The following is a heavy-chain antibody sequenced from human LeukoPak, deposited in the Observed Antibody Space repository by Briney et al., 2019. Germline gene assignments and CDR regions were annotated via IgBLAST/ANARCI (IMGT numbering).Heavy chain of an antibody. CDR1: GLTFSGDA. V-gene: IGHV3-23*01. CDR3: ARYVVGASNRYFDY. J-gene: IGHJ4*02. CDR2: ILINGGSR. D-gene: IGHD2-21*01. Sequence: QPGGSLRLSCAASGLTFSGDAISWVRQAPGKGLEWVSTILINGGSRSYPESVRGRFTMSRDNSKDTVYLQMKSLRADDTAVYYCARYVVGASNRYFDYWGQGTLVTVSS.